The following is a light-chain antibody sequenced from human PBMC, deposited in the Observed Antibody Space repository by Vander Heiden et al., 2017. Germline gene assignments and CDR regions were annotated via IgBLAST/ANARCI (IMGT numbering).Light chain of an antibody. V-gene: IGKV4-1*01. CDR2: WAS. J-gene: IGKJ2*01. CDR3: QQDSDTPYT. CDR1: QKILYSSNNSTY. Sequence: IVMTQSSEPLPPALRERATINCKTSQKILYSSNNSTYLGWYQQKPGQPPRVLMYWASNRESGVPDRFSGSGSGTDFTLTIGNLKAEDVAVYYCQQDSDTPYTFGQGTKLEI.